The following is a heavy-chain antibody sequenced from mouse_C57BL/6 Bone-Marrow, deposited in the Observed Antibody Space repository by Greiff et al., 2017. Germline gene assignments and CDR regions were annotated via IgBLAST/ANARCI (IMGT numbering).Heavy chain of an antibody. CDR2: IDPSDSYT. D-gene: IGHD2-2*01. J-gene: IGHJ2*01. Sequence: QVQLKQPGAELVMPGASVKLSCKASGYTFTSYWMHWVKQRPGQGLEWIGEIDPSDSYTNYNQKFKGKSTLTVDKSSSTAYMQLSSLTSEDSAVYYCGRWGYDDFDYWGQGTTLTVSS. V-gene: IGHV1-69*01. CDR1: GYTFTSYW. CDR3: GRWGYDDFDY.